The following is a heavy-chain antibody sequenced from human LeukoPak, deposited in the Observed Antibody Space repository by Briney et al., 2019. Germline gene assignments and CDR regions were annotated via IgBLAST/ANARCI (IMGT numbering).Heavy chain of an antibody. Sequence: ASVKVSCKASGYTFTSYGMSWVRQAPGQGLEWMGWISAYNGNTNYAQKFQGRVTMTRDTSISTAYMELSRLRSDDTAVYYCARSSSGWYPHYFDYWGQGTLVTVSS. CDR1: GYTFTSYG. D-gene: IGHD6-19*01. CDR2: ISAYNGNT. CDR3: ARSSSGWYPHYFDY. J-gene: IGHJ4*02. V-gene: IGHV1-18*01.